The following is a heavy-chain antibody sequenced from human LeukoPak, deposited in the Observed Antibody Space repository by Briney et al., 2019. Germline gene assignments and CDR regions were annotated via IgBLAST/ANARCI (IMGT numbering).Heavy chain of an antibody. V-gene: IGHV3-74*01. J-gene: IGHJ6*02. Sequence: GGSLRLSCAASGFTFSSYWMHWVRQAPGKGLVWVSRISSDGSGTSYADSVKGRFTISRDNAKNTLYLQMNTLRVEDTAVYYCTRDLMDYDVSTGLHHYYMDVWGQGTTVTVSS. CDR2: ISSDGSGT. D-gene: IGHD3-9*01. CDR3: TRDLMDYDVSTGLHHYYMDV. CDR1: GFTFSSYW.